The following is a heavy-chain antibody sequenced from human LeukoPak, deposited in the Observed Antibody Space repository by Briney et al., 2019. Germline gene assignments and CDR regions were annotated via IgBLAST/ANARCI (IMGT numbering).Heavy chain of an antibody. CDR3: ARGPPSTVTHFDY. J-gene: IGHJ4*02. D-gene: IGHD4-17*01. V-gene: IGHV4-4*07. CDR1: GGSISTYY. Sequence: SETLSLTCSVSGGSISTYYWNWIRQSAGKGLEWIGRIYISGSTNYSPSLKSRVTMSVDTSKNQFYLKLTSVTAADTAVYYCARGPPSTVTHFDYWGQGTLVTVSS. CDR2: IYISGST.